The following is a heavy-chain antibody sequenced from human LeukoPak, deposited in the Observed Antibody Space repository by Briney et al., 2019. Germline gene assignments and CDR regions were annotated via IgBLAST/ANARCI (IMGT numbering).Heavy chain of an antibody. CDR2: ICGSDSSR. CDR3: AKGGSPSCYSSSGY. J-gene: IGHJ4*02. D-gene: IGHD2-2*01. V-gene: IGHV3-23*01. CDR1: GFTFSTYA. Sequence: PGGSLRLSCAASGFTFSTYAMSWVRQAPGKGLEWVSAICGSDSSRYYADSVKGRFIISRDNSKNTLYLQMNSLRGEDTAVYYCAKGGSPSCYSSSGYWGQGTLVTVSS.